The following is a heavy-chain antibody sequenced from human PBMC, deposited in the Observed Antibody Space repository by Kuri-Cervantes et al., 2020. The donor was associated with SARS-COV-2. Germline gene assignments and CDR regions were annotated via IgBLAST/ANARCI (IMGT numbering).Heavy chain of an antibody. CDR3: ARDYDFWSGYYLNWFDP. V-gene: IGHV1-3*01. D-gene: IGHD3-3*01. J-gene: IGHJ5*02. CDR1: GGTFSSYA. Sequence: ASVKVSCKASGGTFSSYAISWVRQAPGQGLEWMGWINAGNGNTKYSQKFQGRVTITRDTSASTAYMELSSLRSEDTAVYYCARDYDFWSGYYLNWFDPWGQGTLVTVSS. CDR2: INAGNGNT.